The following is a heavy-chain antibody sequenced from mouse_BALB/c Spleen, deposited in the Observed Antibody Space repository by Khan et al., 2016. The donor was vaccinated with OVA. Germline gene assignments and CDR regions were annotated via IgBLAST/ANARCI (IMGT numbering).Heavy chain of an antibody. Sequence: QIQLVQSGPELKRPGETVKISCKAPGHTFTKFGMNWVKQAPGKGLKWMGWINTYTGEPTYADDFNGRFAFSLETSANTAYLQINDLKNEDTATXFCARPPYFSYVMDNWGQGTSVTVSS. CDR2: INTYTGEP. CDR3: ARPPYFSYVMDN. V-gene: IGHV9-3-1*01. J-gene: IGHJ4*01. D-gene: IGHD2-10*01. CDR1: GHTFTKFG.